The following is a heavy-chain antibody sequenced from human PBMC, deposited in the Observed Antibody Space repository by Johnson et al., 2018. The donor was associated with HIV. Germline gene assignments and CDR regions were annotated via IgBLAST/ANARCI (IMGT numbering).Heavy chain of an antibody. V-gene: IGHV3-20*04. D-gene: IGHD6-6*01. CDR3: ARGGRKQLACDAFDI. CDR2: INWNGGST. CDR1: GFTFSSYG. J-gene: IGHJ3*02. Sequence: VQLVESGGGVVQPGGSLRLSCAASGFTFSSYGMHWVRQAPGKGLEWVSGINWNGGSTGYADSVKGRFTISRDNAKKSLYLQMNSLRAEDTALYYCARGGRKQLACDAFDIWGQGTMVTVSS.